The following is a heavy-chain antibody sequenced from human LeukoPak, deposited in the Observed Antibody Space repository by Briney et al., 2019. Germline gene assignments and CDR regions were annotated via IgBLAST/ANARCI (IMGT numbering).Heavy chain of an antibody. D-gene: IGHD3-10*01. CDR2: IIPIFGTA. CDR3: ARYNGGFGELGFAY. J-gene: IGHJ4*02. V-gene: IGHV1-69*01. CDR1: GGTFSSYA. Sequence: SVTVSCKASGGTFSSYAISWVRQAPGQGLEWMGGIIPIFGTANYAQKFQGRVAITADESTSTAYMELSSLRSEDTAVYYCARYNGGFGELGFAYWGQETLVTVSS.